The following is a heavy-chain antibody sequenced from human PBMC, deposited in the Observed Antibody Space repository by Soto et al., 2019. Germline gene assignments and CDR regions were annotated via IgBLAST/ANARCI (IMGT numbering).Heavy chain of an antibody. D-gene: IGHD2-15*01. Sequence: QVQLVESGGGVVQPGRSLRLSCAASGFTFSSYGMHWVRQAPGKGLEWVAVIWYDGSNKYYADSVKGRFTISRDNSKNTLYLQMNSLRAEDTAVYYCARGGYCSGGSCYYYYGMDVWAKGPRSPSP. V-gene: IGHV3-33*01. CDR3: ARGGYCSGGSCYYYYGMDV. CDR2: IWYDGSNK. J-gene: IGHJ6*02. CDR1: GFTFSSYG.